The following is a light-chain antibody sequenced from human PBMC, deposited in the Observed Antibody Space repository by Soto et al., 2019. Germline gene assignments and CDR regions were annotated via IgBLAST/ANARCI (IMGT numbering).Light chain of an antibody. J-gene: IGKJ1*01. CDR3: QQYNNYSPT. V-gene: IGKV1-5*01. CDR2: DAS. CDR1: QSITNW. Sequence: DIQMTQSPSTLSAYVGDRVTITCRASQSITNWVAWYQQKPGKAPKLLIYDASNLESGVPSRFSGGGSGTDFTLTVSSLQPDDFATSYCQQYNNYSPTFGQGTKVEV.